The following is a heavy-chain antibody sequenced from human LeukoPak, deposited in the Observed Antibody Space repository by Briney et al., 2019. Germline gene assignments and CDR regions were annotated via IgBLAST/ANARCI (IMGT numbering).Heavy chain of an antibody. CDR3: ARGINDEYFQS. D-gene: IGHD2/OR15-2a*01. CDR1: PYYFINFW. Sequence: GESLKISCKDSPYYFINFWIGWVRQMPGKGLEWTGIIYPADSDTRYNPSFQGHVTISADRSASTAYLQWHSLKASDTAIYYCARGINDEYFQSWGQGTLVTVSS. J-gene: IGHJ1*01. V-gene: IGHV5-51*01. CDR2: IYPADSDT.